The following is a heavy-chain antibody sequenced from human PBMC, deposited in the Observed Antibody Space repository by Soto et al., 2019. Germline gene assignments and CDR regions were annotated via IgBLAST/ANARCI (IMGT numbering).Heavy chain of an antibody. D-gene: IGHD6-6*01. CDR2: IYYSGST. V-gene: IGHV4-59*01. Sequence: SETLSLTCTVSGGSISSYYWSWIRQPPGKGLEWIGYIYYSGSTNYNPSLKSRVTISVDTSKNQFSLKLSSVTAADTAVYYCARGPYSSSPDEYYYYYYGMDVWGQGTTVTVSS. J-gene: IGHJ6*02. CDR3: ARGPYSSSPDEYYYYYYGMDV. CDR1: GGSISSYY.